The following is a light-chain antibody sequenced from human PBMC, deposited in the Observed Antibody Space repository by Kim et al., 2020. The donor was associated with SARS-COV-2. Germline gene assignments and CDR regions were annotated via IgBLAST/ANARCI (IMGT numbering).Light chain of an antibody. CDR2: LNHDGTY. V-gene: IGLV4-69*01. CDR1: RGQSSYA. Sequence: GASVKLTCTRSRGQSSYASAWHQQQPEKGPRYLMILNHDGTYSKGDGIPDRFSGSRSGAERYLTISSLQYEDEGDYYCQTWGTGILFGGGTKLTVL. CDR3: QTWGTGIL. J-gene: IGLJ3*02.